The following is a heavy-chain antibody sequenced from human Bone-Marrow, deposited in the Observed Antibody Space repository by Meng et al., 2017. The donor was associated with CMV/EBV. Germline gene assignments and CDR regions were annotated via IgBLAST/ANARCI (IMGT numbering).Heavy chain of an antibody. CDR2: IGGSGGST. J-gene: IGHJ5*02. D-gene: IGHD1-7*01. Sequence: GESLKISCAASGFSFNNYAMTWVRQAPGKGLEWVSSIGGSGGSTYYADSVKGRFTISRDNSRNTVFVQMNSLRAEDTAVYYCAREVGSTGTSDNWFDPWGQGTLVTVSS. CDR1: GFSFNNYA. V-gene: IGHV3-23*01. CDR3: AREVGSTGTSDNWFDP.